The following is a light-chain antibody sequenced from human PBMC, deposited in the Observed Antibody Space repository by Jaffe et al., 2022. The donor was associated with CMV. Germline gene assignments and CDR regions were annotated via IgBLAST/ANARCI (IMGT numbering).Light chain of an antibody. CDR2: GAS. V-gene: IGKV3-20*01. CDR1: QRVTSSY. Sequence: EVVLTQSPGTLSLSPGERATLSCRASQRVTSSYLAWYQQRPGQAPRLLISGASRRATGIPDRFSGRGSGTDFTLTISRLEPEDFAVYYCQQYGISPYTFGQGTQLEIK. CDR3: QQYGISPYT. J-gene: IGKJ2*01.